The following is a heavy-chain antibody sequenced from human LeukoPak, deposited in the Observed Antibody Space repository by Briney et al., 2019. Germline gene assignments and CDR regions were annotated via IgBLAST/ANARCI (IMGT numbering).Heavy chain of an antibody. D-gene: IGHD3-22*01. CDR2: IWYDGSNK. J-gene: IGHJ4*02. CDR1: GFTFSSYG. V-gene: IGHV3-33*06. Sequence: GGSLRLSCAASGFTFSSYGMHWVRQAPGKGLEWVSVIWYDGSNKYYADSVKGRFTISRDNSKNTLYLQMNSLRAEDTAVYYCAKDRDDYYDSSGYFDYWGQGTLVTVSS. CDR3: AKDRDDYYDSSGYFDY.